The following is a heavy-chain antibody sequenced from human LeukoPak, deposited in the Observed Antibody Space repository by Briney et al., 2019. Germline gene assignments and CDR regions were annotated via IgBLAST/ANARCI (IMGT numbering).Heavy chain of an antibody. Sequence: ESGPTLVKPTQTLALTCTFSGFSLSTTGVGVAWIRQPPGKALEWLAVHYWNNDTSYSPSLKNRLTITKDTSKNQVVLILTNMDPVDTATYYCAHKGRGSGSYTMWGQGTLVTVSS. CDR1: GFSLSTTGVG. J-gene: IGHJ4*02. CDR2: HYWNNDT. D-gene: IGHD3-10*01. V-gene: IGHV2-5*01. CDR3: AHKGRGSGSYTM.